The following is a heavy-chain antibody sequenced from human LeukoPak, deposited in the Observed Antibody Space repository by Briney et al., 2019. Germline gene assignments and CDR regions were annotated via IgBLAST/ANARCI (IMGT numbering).Heavy chain of an antibody. CDR2: IKQDGSEK. J-gene: IGHJ4*02. CDR3: ARVWVGLGYYFDY. CDR1: GFTFSSYW. D-gene: IGHD3-16*01. Sequence: GGSLRLSCAASGFTFSSYWMSWVRQAPGKGLEWVANIKQDGSEKYYVDSVKGRFTISRDNAKNSLYLQMNSLRAEDTAVYYSARVWVGLGYYFDYWGQGTLVTVSS. V-gene: IGHV3-7*01.